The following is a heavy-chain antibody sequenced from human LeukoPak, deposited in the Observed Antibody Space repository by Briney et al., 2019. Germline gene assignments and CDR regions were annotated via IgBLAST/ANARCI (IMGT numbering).Heavy chain of an antibody. CDR2: IYTSGST. Sequence: SETLSLTCTVSGGSISSGSYYWNWIRQPAGRGLEWIGRIYTSGSTNYNPSLKSPVTISVDTSKNQFSLKVTSVTAADAAVYYCARDYRMTMMVDWGQGTLVSVSS. CDR1: GGSISSGSYY. J-gene: IGHJ4*02. V-gene: IGHV4-61*02. D-gene: IGHD3-22*01. CDR3: ARDYRMTMMVD.